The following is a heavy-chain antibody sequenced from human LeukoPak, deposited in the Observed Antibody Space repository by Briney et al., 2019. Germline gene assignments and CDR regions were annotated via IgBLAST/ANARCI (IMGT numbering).Heavy chain of an antibody. Sequence: GGSLRLSCAASGFTFSSYSMNWVRQAPGKGLEWVSYIGSSSSTIYYADSVKGRFTISRDNAKNSLYLQMNSLRAEDTAVYYCARESPQLSSFDYWGQGTLVTVSS. J-gene: IGHJ4*02. CDR2: IGSSSSTI. CDR3: ARESPQLSSFDY. V-gene: IGHV3-48*01. CDR1: GFTFSSYS. D-gene: IGHD2-2*01.